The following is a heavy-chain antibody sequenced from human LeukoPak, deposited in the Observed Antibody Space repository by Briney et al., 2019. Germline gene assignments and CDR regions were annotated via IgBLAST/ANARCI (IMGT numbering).Heavy chain of an antibody. CDR3: ARMTTVTTGFYFDY. V-gene: IGHV3-21*01. Sequence: GGSLRLSCAASGFTFSSYSMNWVRQAPGKGLEWVSSISSSSSYIYYADSVKGRFTISRDNAKNSLYLQMNSLRAEDTAVNYCARMTTVTTGFYFDYWGQGTLVTVSS. CDR1: GFTFSSYS. D-gene: IGHD4-17*01. J-gene: IGHJ4*02. CDR2: ISSSSSYI.